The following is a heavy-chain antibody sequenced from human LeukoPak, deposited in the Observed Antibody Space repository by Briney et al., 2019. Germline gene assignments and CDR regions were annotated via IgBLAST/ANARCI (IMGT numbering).Heavy chain of an antibody. J-gene: IGHJ3*02. Sequence: SETLSLTCTVSGGSISSYYWSWIRQPPGKGLEWIGYIYYSGSTNHNPSLKSRVTISVDTSKSQFSLKLSSVTAADTAVYYCARPDSSGAFDIWGQGTMVTVSS. D-gene: IGHD3-22*01. CDR3: ARPDSSGAFDI. V-gene: IGHV4-59*08. CDR2: IYYSGST. CDR1: GGSISSYY.